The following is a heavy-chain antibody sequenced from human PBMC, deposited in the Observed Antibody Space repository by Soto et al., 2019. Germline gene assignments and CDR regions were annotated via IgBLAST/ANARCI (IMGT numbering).Heavy chain of an antibody. D-gene: IGHD3-16*02. Sequence: EVQLVEAGGGLVQPGGSLRLSCAASGFTFSSYWMSWVRQAPGKGLEWVANIKQDGSEKYYVDSVKGRFTISRDNAKNALYLQMNSLRAEDTAVYYCARALNYDYIWGSYRPKDNCYFDLWVRGTLVTVSS. V-gene: IGHV3-7*01. CDR2: IKQDGSEK. CDR1: GFTFSSYW. J-gene: IGHJ2*01. CDR3: ARALNYDYIWGSYRPKDNCYFDL.